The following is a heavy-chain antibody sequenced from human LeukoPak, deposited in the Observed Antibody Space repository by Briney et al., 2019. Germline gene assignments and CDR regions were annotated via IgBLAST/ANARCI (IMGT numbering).Heavy chain of an antibody. J-gene: IGHJ4*02. V-gene: IGHV1-18*01. CDR1: GYTFTNYG. D-gene: IGHD1-26*01. CDR2: SSAHNGNT. Sequence: ASVKVSCKASGYTFTNYGISWVRQAPGQGLEWMGWSSAHNGNTDYAQKVQGRVTMTTDTSTSTAYMELRSLRSDDTAVYYCARVYSGSYEYFDYWGQGTLVTVSS. CDR3: ARVYSGSYEYFDY.